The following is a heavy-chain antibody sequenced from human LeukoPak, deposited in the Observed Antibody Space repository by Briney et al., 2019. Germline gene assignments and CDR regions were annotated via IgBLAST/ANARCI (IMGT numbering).Heavy chain of an antibody. J-gene: IGHJ4*02. CDR1: GFTFSSYA. Sequence: PGGSLRLSCAASGFTFSSYAMSWVRQAPGKGLEWVSAVSGSGGSAYFADSVKGRFTISRDNSKNMVYLQMNSLRAEDTAVYYCAREARSSGSFDYWGQGTLVTVSS. D-gene: IGHD6-19*01. CDR2: VSGSGGSA. V-gene: IGHV3-23*01. CDR3: AREARSSGSFDY.